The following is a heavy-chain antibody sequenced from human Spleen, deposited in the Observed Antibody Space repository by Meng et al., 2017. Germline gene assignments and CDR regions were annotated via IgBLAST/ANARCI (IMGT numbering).Heavy chain of an antibody. D-gene: IGHD3-22*01. Sequence: SVKVSCKASGGTFSSYAISWVRQAPGQGLEWMGGIIPIFGTANYAQKFQGRVTITADKSTSTAYMELSSLRSEDTAVYYCARDKNYYDSSGFDYWGQGTLVTVSS. CDR3: ARDKNYYDSSGFDY. J-gene: IGHJ4*02. CDR1: GGTFSSYA. CDR2: IIPIFGTA. V-gene: IGHV1-69*06.